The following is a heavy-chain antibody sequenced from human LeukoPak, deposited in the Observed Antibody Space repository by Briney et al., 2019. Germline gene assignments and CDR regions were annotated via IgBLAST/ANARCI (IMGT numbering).Heavy chain of an antibody. CDR2: INSDGSTT. J-gene: IGHJ3*02. CDR3: AGDSYAFNI. CDR1: GFSFDDHA. V-gene: IGHV3-74*01. Sequence: GGSLRLSCAASGFSFDDHAMHWVRQAPGKGLVWVSRINSDGSTTSYADYVGGRFTISRDNAKNTLYLQMNSLRAEDTAVYYCAGDSYAFNIWGQGTMVTVSS.